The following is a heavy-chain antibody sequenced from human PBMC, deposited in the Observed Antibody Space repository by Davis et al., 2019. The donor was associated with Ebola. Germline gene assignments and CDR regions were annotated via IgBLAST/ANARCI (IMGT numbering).Heavy chain of an antibody. Sequence: SETLSLTCAVSGGSISSSNWWSWVRQPPGKGLEWIGEINHSGSTNYNPSLKSRVTISVDTSKNQFSLKLSSVTAADTAVYYCARGRRRFLEWLNWFDPWGQGTLVTVSS. CDR1: GGSISSSNW. J-gene: IGHJ5*02. CDR3: ARGRRRFLEWLNWFDP. D-gene: IGHD3-3*01. CDR2: INHSGST. V-gene: IGHV4-4*02.